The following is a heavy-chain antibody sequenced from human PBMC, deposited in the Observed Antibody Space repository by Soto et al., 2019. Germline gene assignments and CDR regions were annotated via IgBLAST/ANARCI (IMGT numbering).Heavy chain of an antibody. V-gene: IGHV1-18*01. J-gene: IGHJ6*03. CDR2: ISASNGNT. CDR3: ARDSADYYYYYYLDV. Sequence: ASVKVSCKASGYTFTNYGFSWVRQAPGQGLEWMAWISASNGNTNYAQHLRGRATVTTDSSTSTAYMELRSLTSDDTAVYYCARDSADYYYYYYLDVWGKGTTVTVSS. CDR1: GYTFTNYG.